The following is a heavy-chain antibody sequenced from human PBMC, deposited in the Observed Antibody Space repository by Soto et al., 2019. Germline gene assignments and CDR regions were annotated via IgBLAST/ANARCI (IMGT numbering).Heavy chain of an antibody. CDR1: GFTFNLYW. CDR2: ITPDGSST. V-gene: IGHV3-74*01. Sequence: EVHLVESGGGLVQPGGSLRLSCAASGFTFNLYWMHWVRQAPGKGLVWVSRITPDGSSTTYADSVKGRFTISRDNSKNTVYLQMNGLGAEDTAIYYCARDNSNSYWGQGALVTVSS. D-gene: IGHD1-7*01. CDR3: ARDNSNSY. J-gene: IGHJ4*02.